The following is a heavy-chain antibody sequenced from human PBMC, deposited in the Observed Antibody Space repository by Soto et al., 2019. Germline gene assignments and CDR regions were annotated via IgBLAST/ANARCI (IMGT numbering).Heavy chain of an antibody. V-gene: IGHV1-69*13. CDR1: GGTFSSYA. J-gene: IGHJ6*02. CDR3: ARVTVAGNREFYGMDV. Sequence: ASVKVSCKASGGTFSSYAISWVRQAPGQGLEWMGGIIPIFGTANYAQKFQGRVTITADESTSTAYMELSSLRSEDTAVYYCARVTVAGNREFYGMDVWGQGTTVTVSS. D-gene: IGHD6-19*01. CDR2: IIPIFGTA.